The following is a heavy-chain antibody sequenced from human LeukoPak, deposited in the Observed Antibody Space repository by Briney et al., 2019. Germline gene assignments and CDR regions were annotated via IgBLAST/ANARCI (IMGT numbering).Heavy chain of an antibody. CDR3: ARREEEMASPGFDY. CDR1: GGSIRSSYYY. D-gene: IGHD5-24*01. V-gene: IGHV4-39*01. Sequence: SETLSLTCTVSGGSIRSSYYYWGWIRQPPGKGLEWIGSIYDSGSTYYNPSLKSRVTISVDTSKNQFSLKLNSVTAADTAVYYCARREEEMASPGFDYWGQGTLVTVSS. CDR2: IYDSGST. J-gene: IGHJ4*02.